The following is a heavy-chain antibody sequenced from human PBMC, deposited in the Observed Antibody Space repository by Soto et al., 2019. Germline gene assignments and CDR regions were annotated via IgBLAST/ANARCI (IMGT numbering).Heavy chain of an antibody. CDR3: ATDNAFWSGHYNFVS. V-gene: IGHV1-58*02. D-gene: IGHD3-3*01. J-gene: IGHJ4*01. CDR1: GVTFRSTA. CDR2: IVVGSGNT. Sequence: ASEKVSCKASGVTFRSTAMQWVRQARGQRLEWIGWIVVGSGNTNYAQKFQERVTITRDMSTSTAYMELSSLIFEDTALYYCATDNAFWSGHYNFVSWG.